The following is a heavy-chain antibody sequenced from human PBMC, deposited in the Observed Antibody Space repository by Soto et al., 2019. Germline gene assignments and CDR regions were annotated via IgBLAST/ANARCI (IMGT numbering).Heavy chain of an antibody. Sequence: SDTLALACAFYGASFSSYYLGWIRHPPGKGLEWIGEINHSGSTNYNPSLKSRVTISVDTSKNQFSLKLSSVTAADTAVYYCARGEGYCSSTSCSGDYWGQGTLVTVSS. CDR2: INHSGST. V-gene: IGHV4-34*01. J-gene: IGHJ4*02. D-gene: IGHD2-2*01. CDR3: ARGEGYCSSTSCSGDY. CDR1: GASFSSYY.